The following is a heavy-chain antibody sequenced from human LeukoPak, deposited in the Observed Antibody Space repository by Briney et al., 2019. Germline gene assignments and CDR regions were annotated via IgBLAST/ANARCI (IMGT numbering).Heavy chain of an antibody. D-gene: IGHD2-21*02. V-gene: IGHV3-7*03. CDR1: GFTFSTYW. CDR2: INQDASEI. CDR3: AKDIVVVTATPYY. Sequence: PGGSLRLSCAASGFTFSTYWMNWYRQAPGKGLEWVGNINQDASEINYVDSVKGRFTISRDNSKNTLYLRMNSLRAEDTAVYYGAKDIVVVTATPYYWGQGTLVTVSS. J-gene: IGHJ4*02.